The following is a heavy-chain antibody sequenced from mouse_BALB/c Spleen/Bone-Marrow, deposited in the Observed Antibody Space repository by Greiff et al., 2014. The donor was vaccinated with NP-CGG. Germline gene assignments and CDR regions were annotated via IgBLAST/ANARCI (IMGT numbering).Heavy chain of an antibody. CDR1: GFNIKDTY. CDR3: ASSGDYEGGAMDY. V-gene: IGHV14-3*02. CDR2: IDPANGNT. J-gene: IGHJ4*01. Sequence: EVKLVESGAELVKPGASVKLSCTASGFNIKDTYMHWVKQRPEQGLEWIGRIDPANGNTKYVPTFQGKATITADTSSNTAYLQLSSLTSEDTAVYYCASSGDYEGGAMDYWGQGISVTVPS. D-gene: IGHD2-4*01.